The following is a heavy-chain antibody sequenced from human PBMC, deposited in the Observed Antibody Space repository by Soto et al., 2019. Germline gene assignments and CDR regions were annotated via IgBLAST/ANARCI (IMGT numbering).Heavy chain of an antibody. CDR1: GFTFSDYF. V-gene: IGHV3-11*01. J-gene: IGHJ6*02. CDR2: ISSSGSTI. CDR3: ARNRGRGYGLDV. D-gene: IGHD3-10*01. Sequence: PGGSLRLSCAASGFTFSDYFMTWVRQAPGKGLEWVSYISSSGSTIYYADSVQGRFTISRDNAKNSLYLQMNSLRAEDTAVYYCARNRGRGYGLDVWGQGTTVTVSS.